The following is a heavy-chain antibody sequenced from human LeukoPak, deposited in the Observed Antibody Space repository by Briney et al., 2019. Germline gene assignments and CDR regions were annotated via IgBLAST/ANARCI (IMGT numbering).Heavy chain of an antibody. CDR3: ARDRTVTDY. J-gene: IGHJ4*02. Sequence: SETLSLTCTVSGYSISSGYYWGWIRQPPGKGLEWIGSIYHSGSTYYNPSLKSRVTISVDTSKNLSLKLSSVTAADTAVYYCARDRTVTDYWGQGTLVTVSS. D-gene: IGHD4-17*01. V-gene: IGHV4-38-2*02. CDR2: IYHSGST. CDR1: GYSISSGYY.